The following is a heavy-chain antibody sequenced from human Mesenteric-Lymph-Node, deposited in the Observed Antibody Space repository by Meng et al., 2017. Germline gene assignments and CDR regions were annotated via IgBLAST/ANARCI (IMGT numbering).Heavy chain of an antibody. J-gene: IGHJ6*02. V-gene: IGHV3-23*01. Sequence: GESLKISCAASGFTFSSYAMSWVRQAPGKGLEWVSAISGSGGSTYYADSVKGRFTISRDNSKNTLYLQMNSLRAEDTAVYYCARVSLYYYGMDVWGQGTMVTVSS. CDR1: GFTFSSYA. CDR3: ARVSLYYYGMDV. CDR2: ISGSGGST.